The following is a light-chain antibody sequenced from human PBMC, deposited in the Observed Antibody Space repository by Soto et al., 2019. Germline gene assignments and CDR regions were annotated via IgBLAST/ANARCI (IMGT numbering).Light chain of an antibody. CDR1: SSNIGNTY. CDR2: ENS. Sequence: QSVLTQPPSVSAAPGQKVTISCSGSSSNIGNTYVSWYQQLPETAPKLIIYENSKRPSGIPDRFSGSKSGTSATLGITGLQTGDEADYYCGTWDSNLSADVFGTGTKVTVL. CDR3: GTWDSNLSADV. V-gene: IGLV1-51*02. J-gene: IGLJ1*01.